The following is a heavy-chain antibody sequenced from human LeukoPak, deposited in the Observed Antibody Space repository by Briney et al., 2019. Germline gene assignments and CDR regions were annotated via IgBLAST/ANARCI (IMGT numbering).Heavy chain of an antibody. CDR1: GYTFTSYG. V-gene: IGHV1-18*01. D-gene: IGHD2-15*01. CDR2: ISAYNGNT. CDR3: ARDGDMGYCSGGSCYNY. Sequence: ASVTVSCTASGYTFTSYGISWVRQAPGQGLEWMGWISAYNGNTNYAQKLQGRVTMTTDTSTSTAYMELRSLRSDDTAVYYCARDGDMGYCSGGSCYNYWGQGTLVTVSS. J-gene: IGHJ4*02.